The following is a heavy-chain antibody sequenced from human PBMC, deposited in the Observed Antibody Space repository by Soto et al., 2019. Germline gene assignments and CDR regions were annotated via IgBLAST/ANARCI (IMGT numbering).Heavy chain of an antibody. D-gene: IGHD3-3*01. J-gene: IGHJ6*02. CDR1: GGSISSGGYY. CDR2: IYYSGST. Sequence: PSETLSLTCTVSGGSISSGGYYWSWIRQPPGKGLEWIGYIYYSGSTNYNPSLKSRVTISVDTSKNQFSLKLSSVTAADTAVYYCARQRLYYDFWSGPGKPLYYYYYGMDVWGQGTTVTVSS. V-gene: IGHV4-61*08. CDR3: ARQRLYYDFWSGPGKPLYYYYYGMDV.